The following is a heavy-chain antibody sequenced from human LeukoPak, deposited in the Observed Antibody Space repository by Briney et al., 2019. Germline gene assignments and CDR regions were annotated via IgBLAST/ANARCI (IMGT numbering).Heavy chain of an antibody. V-gene: IGHV3-23*01. CDR1: GFTFSSYG. Sequence: GGSLRLSCAASGFTFSSYGMSWVRQAPGKGLEWVSAISGSGGNTYYADSVKGRFTISRDNSKNTLYLQMNSLRAEDTAVYYCAKTPAPVFGSKHYFDYWGQGTLVTVSS. CDR3: AKTPAPVFGSKHYFDY. CDR2: ISGSGGNT. J-gene: IGHJ4*02. D-gene: IGHD3-3*01.